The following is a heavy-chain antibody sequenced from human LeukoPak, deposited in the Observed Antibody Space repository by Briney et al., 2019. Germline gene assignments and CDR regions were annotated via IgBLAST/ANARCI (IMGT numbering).Heavy chain of an antibody. D-gene: IGHD6-19*01. V-gene: IGHV3-23*01. CDR3: VKDEPASGWYN. J-gene: IGHJ4*02. CDR1: GFTIGNFH. CDR2: ITHTT. Sequence: GGSLRLSCAASGFTIGNFHMSWVRQAPGKGLQWVSAITHTTHYADSVRGRFTISRDISKNTLYLQMNSLTAEDTAVYYSVKDEPASGWYNWGQGALVTVSS.